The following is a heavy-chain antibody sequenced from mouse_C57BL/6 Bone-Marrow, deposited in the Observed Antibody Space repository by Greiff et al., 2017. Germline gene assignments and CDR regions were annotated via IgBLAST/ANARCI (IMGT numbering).Heavy chain of an antibody. Sequence: VQGVESDAELVKPGASVKISCKVSGYTFTDHTIHWMKQRPEQGLEWIGYIYPRDGSTKYNEKFKGKATLTADKSSSTAYMQLNSLTSEDSAVYFCARHLIYYDYDGGFDDWGQGTLVTVSA. CDR3: ARHLIYYDYDGGFDD. J-gene: IGHJ3*01. D-gene: IGHD2-4*01. CDR1: GYTFTDHT. V-gene: IGHV1-78*01. CDR2: IYPRDGST.